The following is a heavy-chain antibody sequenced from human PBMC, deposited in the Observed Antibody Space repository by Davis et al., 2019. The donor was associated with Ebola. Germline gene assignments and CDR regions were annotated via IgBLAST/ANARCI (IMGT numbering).Heavy chain of an antibody. D-gene: IGHD2-15*01. CDR2: IKQDGSEK. J-gene: IGHJ4*02. CDR1: GFTFSNSW. Sequence: PGGSLRLSCAASGFTFSNSWMSWVRQAPGKGLEWVANIKQDGSEKYYVGSVKGRFTISRDNAKNSLSLEMNSLRAEDTAVYYCARVGGNCYGYWGQGALVSVSS. CDR3: ARVGGNCYGY. V-gene: IGHV3-7*01.